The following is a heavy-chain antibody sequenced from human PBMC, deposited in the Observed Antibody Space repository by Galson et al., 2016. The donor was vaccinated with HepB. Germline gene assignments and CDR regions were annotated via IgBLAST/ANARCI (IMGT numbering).Heavy chain of an antibody. Sequence: SLRLSCAASGFTFSSYAMHWVRQAPGKGLEWVAVISYDGSNKYYADSVKGRFTISRDNSKNTLYLQMNSLRAEDTGVYYCARDHGVGAKAAFDIWGQGRMVTVYS. J-gene: IGHJ3*02. CDR3: ARDHGVGAKAAFDI. CDR1: GFTFSSYA. V-gene: IGHV3-30-3*01. CDR2: ISYDGSNK. D-gene: IGHD1-26*01.